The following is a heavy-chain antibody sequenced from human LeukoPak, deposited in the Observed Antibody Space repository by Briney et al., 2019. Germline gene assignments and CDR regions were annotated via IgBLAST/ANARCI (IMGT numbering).Heavy chain of an antibody. CDR3: ARDQTSKGDAFDI. J-gene: IGHJ3*02. Sequence: SETLSLTCSVSGGSISSYYWSWIRQTPGKGPEWIAYIHYSGSTNYNPSLKSRVTISIETSKNQFSLKLSSVTAADTAVYYCARDQTSKGDAFDIWGQGTMVTVSS. CDR2: IHYSGST. V-gene: IGHV4-59*01. CDR1: GGSISSYY.